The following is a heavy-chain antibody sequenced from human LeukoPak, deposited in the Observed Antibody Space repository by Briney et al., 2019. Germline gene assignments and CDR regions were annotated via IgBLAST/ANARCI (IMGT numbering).Heavy chain of an antibody. J-gene: IGHJ3*02. V-gene: IGHV3-74*01. CDR2: INSDGSST. Sequence: GGSLRLSCAASGFTFSRYWMHWVRQPPGKGLVWVSRINSDGSSTTYADAVKGRFTISRDNAKNTLYLQMNSLRAEDTAVHYCASIHDYVWGSYRSDAFDIWSQGTMVNVFS. CDR1: GFTFSRYW. CDR3: ASIHDYVWGSYRSDAFDI. D-gene: IGHD3-16*02.